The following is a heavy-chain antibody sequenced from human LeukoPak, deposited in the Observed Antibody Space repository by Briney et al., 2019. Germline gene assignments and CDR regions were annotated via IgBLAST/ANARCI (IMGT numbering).Heavy chain of an antibody. J-gene: IGHJ3*02. CDR3: ARESDFWSGYYYDAFDI. CDR2: IYYSGGT. CDR1: GGSISSYY. D-gene: IGHD3-3*01. V-gene: IGHV4-59*01. Sequence: SETLSLTCTVSGGSISSYYWSWIRQPPGKGLEWIGYIYYSGGTNYNPSLKSRVTISVDTSKNQFSLKLSSVTAADTAVYYCARESDFWSGYYYDAFDIWGQGTMVTVSS.